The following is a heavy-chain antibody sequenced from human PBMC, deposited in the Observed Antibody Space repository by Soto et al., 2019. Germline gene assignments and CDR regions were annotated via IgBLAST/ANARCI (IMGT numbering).Heavy chain of an antibody. CDR1: GDSISSGDYY. V-gene: IGHV4-30-4*01. CDR3: AKDGRHGYKD. Sequence: QVQLQESGPGLMKPSQTLSLTCTVSGDSISSGDYYWSWIRQPPGKGLEWIGYIYYTGSTYYNPSLKXXVXIXXDTSKNQFSLNLRSVTAADTAVYYCAKDGRHGYKDWGQGTLVTVSS. J-gene: IGHJ4*02. D-gene: IGHD5-12*01. CDR2: IYYTGST.